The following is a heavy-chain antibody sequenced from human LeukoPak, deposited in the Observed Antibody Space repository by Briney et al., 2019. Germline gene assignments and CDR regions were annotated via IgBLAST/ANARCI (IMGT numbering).Heavy chain of an antibody. CDR1: GGSISSYS. CDR3: ARSYNDILTGYTPPDY. J-gene: IGHJ4*02. Sequence: SETLSLTCTVSGGSISSYSWSWIRQPAGKGLEYIGRFYPSGSTNDNPSLKSRVTMSVDKSKNQFSLKLSSVTAADTAVYYCARSYNDILTGYTPPDYWGQGTLVTVSS. V-gene: IGHV4-4*07. D-gene: IGHD3-9*01. CDR2: FYPSGST.